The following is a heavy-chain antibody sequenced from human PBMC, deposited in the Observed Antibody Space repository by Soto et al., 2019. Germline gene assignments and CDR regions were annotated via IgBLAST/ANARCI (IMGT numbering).Heavy chain of an antibody. J-gene: IGHJ4*02. Sequence: QVQLVESGGGVVQPGRSLRLACAASGFMFSNHGMHWVRQAPGKGLELVAVIWSDGNNRYYADSGKGRFTISRDNSKNTVYLQMNSLRAEDTAVYYCVRGDNWNDQACEYWGQGNLDTVSS. CDR1: GFMFSNHG. V-gene: IGHV3-33*01. CDR3: VRGDNWNDQACEY. D-gene: IGHD1-1*01. CDR2: IWSDGNNR.